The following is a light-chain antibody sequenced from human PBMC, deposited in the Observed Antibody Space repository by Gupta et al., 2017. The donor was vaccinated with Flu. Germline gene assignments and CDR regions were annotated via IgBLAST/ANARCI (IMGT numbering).Light chain of an antibody. CDR1: VATFSL. CDR3: CSYATGNTYV. CDR2: EDI. Sequence: VATFSLVSWYQQHPGKAPKVMIYEDIQRPSGVSDRFSGSKSGNTASLIISGLQPEDEADYFCCSYATGNTYVFGSGTKVTVL. J-gene: IGLJ1*01. V-gene: IGLV2-23*01.